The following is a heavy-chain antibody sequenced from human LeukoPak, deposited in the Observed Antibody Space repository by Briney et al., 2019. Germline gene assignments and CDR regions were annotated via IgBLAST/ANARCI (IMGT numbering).Heavy chain of an antibody. J-gene: IGHJ4*02. V-gene: IGHV3-48*04. CDR2: ISNSGSTI. CDR1: GFTFSSYS. CDR3: ARAGLYNWNYEGTAYFDY. Sequence: PGGSLRLSCAASGFTFSSYSMNWVRQAPGKGLEWVSYISNSGSTIYYADSVKGRFTISRDNAKNSLYLQMNSLRAEDTALYYCARAGLYNWNYEGTAYFDYWGQGTLVTVSS. D-gene: IGHD1-7*01.